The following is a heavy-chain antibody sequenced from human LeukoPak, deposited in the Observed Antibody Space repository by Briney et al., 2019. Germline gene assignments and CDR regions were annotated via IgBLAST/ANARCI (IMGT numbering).Heavy chain of an antibody. CDR3: ARHEVECYGSGSLTS. D-gene: IGHD3-10*01. V-gene: IGHV5-51*01. CDR2: IYPGDSDT. J-gene: IGHJ4*02. CDR1: GYSFTSYW. Sequence: PGESLKISCKGSGYSFTSYWIGWVRQLPGKGLEWMGIIYPGDSDTRYSPSFQGQVTISADKSISTAYLQWSSLKASDTAMYYCARHEVECYGSGSLTSWGQGTLVTVSS.